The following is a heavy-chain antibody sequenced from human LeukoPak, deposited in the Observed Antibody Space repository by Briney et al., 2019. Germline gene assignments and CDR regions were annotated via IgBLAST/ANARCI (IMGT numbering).Heavy chain of an antibody. CDR1: GFTFSSYE. CDR2: ISSSGTTM. V-gene: IGHV3-48*03. J-gene: IGHJ3*02. CDR3: ARDYGDYVGAFDI. D-gene: IGHD4-17*01. Sequence: PGGSLRLSCAASGFTFSSYEMNWVRQAPGKGLEWVSYISSSGTTMYYADSVKGRFTISRDNAKNSLYLQMNSLRAEDTSVYYCARDYGDYVGAFDIWGQGTMVTVSS.